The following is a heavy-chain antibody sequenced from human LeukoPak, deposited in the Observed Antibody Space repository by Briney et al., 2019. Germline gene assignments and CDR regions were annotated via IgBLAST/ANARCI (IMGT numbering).Heavy chain of an antibody. CDR3: AREYYDSSGCPYFDY. J-gene: IGHJ4*02. CDR2: INSDGSST. D-gene: IGHD3-22*01. CDR1: GFTFSSYW. Sequence: PGGCLRLSCAASGFTFSSYWMHWVRQAPGKGLVWVSRINSDGSSTTYGDSVKGRFTISRDHAKNTLYMYIHSLRAEDTAVYYCAREYYDSSGCPYFDYWGEGTLVTVSA. V-gene: IGHV3-74*01.